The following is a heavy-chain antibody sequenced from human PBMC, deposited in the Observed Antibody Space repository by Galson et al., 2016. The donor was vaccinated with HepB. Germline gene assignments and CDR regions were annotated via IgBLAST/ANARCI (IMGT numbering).Heavy chain of an antibody. Sequence: SLRLSCAASGFIFRDYSMYWVRQAPGKGLLSVSRIVDGDGSVTNYADSGKGRFTTSRDNGKNILYLQINDLRTDDTGVYYCSRGSDFWGQGTLVTVSS. V-gene: IGHV3-74*01. J-gene: IGHJ4*02. CDR2: IVDGDGSVT. CDR1: GFIFRDYS. CDR3: SRGSDF.